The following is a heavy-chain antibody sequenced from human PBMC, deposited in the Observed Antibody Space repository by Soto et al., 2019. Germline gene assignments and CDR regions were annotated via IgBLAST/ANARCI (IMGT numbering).Heavy chain of an antibody. Sequence: ASVKVSCKASGYSFSRYYMHWVRQAPGQGLEWMGIINPSGGSTSYAQNFQGRVTLTIDTSTSTVYMQLSGLRSEDTAVYYCARDFGEVQAALYYSEHWGQGTLVTVSS. CDR1: GYSFSRYY. V-gene: IGHV1-46*01. D-gene: IGHD2-2*01. CDR3: ARDFGEVQAALYYSEH. CDR2: INPSGGST. J-gene: IGHJ4*02.